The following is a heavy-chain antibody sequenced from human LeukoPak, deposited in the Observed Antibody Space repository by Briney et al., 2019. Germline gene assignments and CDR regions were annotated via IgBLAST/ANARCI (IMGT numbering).Heavy chain of an antibody. CDR1: GGSISSGGYS. CDR2: IYHSGTT. Sequence: SQTLSLTCAVSGGSISSGGYSWNWIRQPPGKGLEWIGYIYHSGTTYYNPSLKSRVTISVDTSKNQFSLKLSSVTAADTAVYYCARVGSSSWYGYWGQGTLVTVSS. V-gene: IGHV4-30-2*01. J-gene: IGHJ4*02. CDR3: ARVGSSSWYGY. D-gene: IGHD6-13*01.